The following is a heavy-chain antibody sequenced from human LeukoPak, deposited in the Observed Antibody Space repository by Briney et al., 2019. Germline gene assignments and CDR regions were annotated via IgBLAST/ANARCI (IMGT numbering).Heavy chain of an antibody. D-gene: IGHD4-17*01. CDR3: ARDRDYAFDY. CDR1: GFTLSSYS. CDR2: INSDRYRNTI. Sequence: GGSLRLSCAASGFTLSSYSMNWVRQAPGKGLEWISYINSDRYRNTIYYADTVKGRFTISRDNAKSSLYLQLNSLRDEDTAIYYCARDRDYAFDYWGQGTLVTVSS. V-gene: IGHV3-48*02. J-gene: IGHJ4*02.